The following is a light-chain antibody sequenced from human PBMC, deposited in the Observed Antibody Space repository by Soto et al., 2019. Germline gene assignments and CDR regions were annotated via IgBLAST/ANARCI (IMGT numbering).Light chain of an antibody. J-gene: IGKJ5*01. CDR3: QQYDNLPSIT. Sequence: DIQMTQSPSSLSASVGDRVTITCQASQDISNYLNWYQQKQGKAPKLLIYDASNLETGIPSRFRGSKSGTHFTFTISNLQPEDIATYYCQQYDNLPSITFGQGTRLEIK. CDR2: DAS. V-gene: IGKV1-33*01. CDR1: QDISNY.